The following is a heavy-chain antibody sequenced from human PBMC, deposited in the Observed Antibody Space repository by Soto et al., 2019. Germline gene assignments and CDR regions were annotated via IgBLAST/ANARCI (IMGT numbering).Heavy chain of an antibody. CDR1: GFKFSDYW. D-gene: IGHD3-16*02. CDR2: IKHDTSEA. Sequence: DVQLVESGGGWVQPGRSLRLSCAASGFKFSDYWMSWVRQAPGKGLEWVGNIKHDTSEAHYADSVKGRFTITRDNIKNFLFLQMRDLRADATASYSCARDGLLFSGPYRPSRFDYWGRGALVTASS. CDR3: ARDGLLFSGPYRPSRFDY. J-gene: IGHJ4*02. V-gene: IGHV3-7*03.